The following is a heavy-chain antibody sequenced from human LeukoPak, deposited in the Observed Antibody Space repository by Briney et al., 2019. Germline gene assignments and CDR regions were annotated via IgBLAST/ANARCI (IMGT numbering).Heavy chain of an antibody. V-gene: IGHV3-23*01. J-gene: IGHJ4*02. CDR1: GFTFSSYA. CDR3: AKDLRKGYSYGFFDY. CDR2: ISGSGGST. Sequence: GGSLRLSCAASGFTFSSYAMSWVRQAPGKGLEWVSAISGSGGSTYYADSVKGRFTISRDNSKNTLYLQMNSLRAEDAAVYYCAKDLRKGYSYGFFDYWGQGTLVTVSS. D-gene: IGHD5-18*01.